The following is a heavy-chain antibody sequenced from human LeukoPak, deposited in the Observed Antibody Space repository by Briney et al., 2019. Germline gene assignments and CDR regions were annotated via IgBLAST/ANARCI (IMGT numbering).Heavy chain of an antibody. CDR1: KFTFSHYG. J-gene: IGHJ2*01. CDR3: AKDRTVGASYWYFDL. Sequence: GGSLRLSCTASKFTFSHYGMQWVRQAPGKGLEWVAVISSDGSIKVYADSVKGRFTLSRDSSKNTLFLQMNTLRAEDTAIYYCAKDRTVGASYWYFDLWGRGTLVTVSS. V-gene: IGHV3-30*18. D-gene: IGHD1-26*01. CDR2: ISSDGSIK.